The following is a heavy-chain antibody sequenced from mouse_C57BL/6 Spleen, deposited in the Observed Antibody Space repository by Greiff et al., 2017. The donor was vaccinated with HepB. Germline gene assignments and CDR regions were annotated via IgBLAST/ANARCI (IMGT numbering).Heavy chain of an antibody. D-gene: IGHD2-4*01. V-gene: IGHV1-18*01. CDR2: INPNNGGT. J-gene: IGHJ3*01. Sequence: EVHLVESGPELVKPGASVKIPCKASGYTFTDYNMDWVKQSHGKSLEWIGDINPNNGGTIYNQKFKGKATLTVDKSSSTAYMELRSLTSEDTAVYNCARFDYDGAWFAYWGQGTLVTVSA. CDR3: ARFDYDGAWFAY. CDR1: GYTFTDYN.